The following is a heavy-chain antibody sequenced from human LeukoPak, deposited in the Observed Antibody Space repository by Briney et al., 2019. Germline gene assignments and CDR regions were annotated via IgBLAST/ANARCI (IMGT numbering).Heavy chain of an antibody. CDR2: FDPEDGET. CDR3: ATAGSYYGGPFDY. D-gene: IGHD1-26*01. Sequence: ASVKVSCKVSGYTLTELSMHWMRQAPGKGLEWMGGFDPEDGETIYAQKFQGRVTMTEDTSTDTAYMELSSLRSEDTAVYYCATAGSYYGGPFDYWGQGTLVTVSS. J-gene: IGHJ4*02. V-gene: IGHV1-24*01. CDR1: GYTLTELS.